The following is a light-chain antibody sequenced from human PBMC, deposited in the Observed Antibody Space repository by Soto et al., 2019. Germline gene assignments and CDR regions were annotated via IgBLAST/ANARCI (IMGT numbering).Light chain of an antibody. J-gene: IGLJ3*02. CDR2: EVS. CDR3: SSYTSINTRV. V-gene: IGLV2-14*01. CDR1: SSDVGTYNS. Sequence: QSVLIQPASVSGSPGQSITISCTGISSDVGTYNSVSWYQQDPGKAPQLMIYEVSNRPSGVSNRFSGSKSGNTASLTISGLQAEDEADYYCSSYTSINTRVFGGGTKVTVL.